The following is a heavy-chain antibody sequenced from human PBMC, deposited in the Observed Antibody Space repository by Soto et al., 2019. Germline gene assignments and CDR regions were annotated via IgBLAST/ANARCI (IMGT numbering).Heavy chain of an antibody. Sequence: EVQLVQSGGGLVEPGGSLRLSCAASGFTFSSYSMNWVRQAPGKGLEWVSSIGGSSSSIYYADSLRGRFTISRDNAKNSLYLQTNSLSAEDTAGYYGAREASEYFDSWGHGTLVTVSS. V-gene: IGHV3-21*01. CDR2: IGGSSSSI. CDR1: GFTFSSYS. J-gene: IGHJ4*01. CDR3: AREASEYFDS.